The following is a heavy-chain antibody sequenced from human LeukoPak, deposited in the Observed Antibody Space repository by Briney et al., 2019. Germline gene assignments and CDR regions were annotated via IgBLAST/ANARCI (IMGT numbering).Heavy chain of an antibody. CDR1: AFTFSSYW. CDR3: ARGTWATLYYYYMDV. CDR2: INSDGSST. V-gene: IGHV3-74*01. J-gene: IGHJ6*03. D-gene: IGHD5-24*01. Sequence: GGSLRLSCAASAFTFSSYWMHWVRQAPGQGLVWVSRINSDGSSTSYADSVKGRFTISRDNAKNTLYLQMNSLRAEDTAVYYCARGTWATLYYYYMDVWGKGTTVTVSS.